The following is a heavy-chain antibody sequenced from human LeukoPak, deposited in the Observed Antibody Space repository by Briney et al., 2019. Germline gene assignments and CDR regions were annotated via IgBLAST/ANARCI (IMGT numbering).Heavy chain of an antibody. CDR3: ARAIVGATPSSYYYYMDV. CDR2: IYYSGST. CDR1: GGSISSYY. D-gene: IGHD1-26*01. Sequence: IPSETLSLTCTVSGGSISSYYWSWIRQPPGKGLEWIGSIYYSGSTYYNPSLKSRVTISVDTSKNQFSLKLSSVTAADTAVYYCARAIVGATPSSYYYYMDVWGKGTTVTVSS. V-gene: IGHV4-39*07. J-gene: IGHJ6*03.